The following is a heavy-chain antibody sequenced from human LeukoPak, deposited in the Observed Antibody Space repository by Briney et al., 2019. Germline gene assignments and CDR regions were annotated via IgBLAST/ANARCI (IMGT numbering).Heavy chain of an antibody. CDR3: ARHHGSGSFHFDY. V-gene: IGHV4-59*01. CDR1: GGSISSYY. CDR2: IYYSGST. J-gene: IGHJ4*02. Sequence: SGTLSLTCTVSGGSISSYYWSWIRQPPGKGLEWIGYIYYSGSTNYNPSLKSRVTISVDTSKNQFSLKLSSVTAADTAVYYCARHHGSGSFHFDYWGQGTLVTVSS. D-gene: IGHD3-10*01.